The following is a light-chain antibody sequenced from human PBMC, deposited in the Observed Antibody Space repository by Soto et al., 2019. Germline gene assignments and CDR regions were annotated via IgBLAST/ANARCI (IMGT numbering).Light chain of an antibody. J-gene: IGKJ1*01. V-gene: IGKV3-20*01. Sequence: EIVLTQSPGTLSLSPVEIANLSFMSSESISNSYLAWYQQKPGQAPRVLIYVASTRATGIPARFSGSGSGTDFTLSISRVEPEDFAVYYCQQYGTSPWKCGQGTKGDIK. CDR2: VAS. CDR3: QQYGTSPWK. CDR1: ESISNSY.